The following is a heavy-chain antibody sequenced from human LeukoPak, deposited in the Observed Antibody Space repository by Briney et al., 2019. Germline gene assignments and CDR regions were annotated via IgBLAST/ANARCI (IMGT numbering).Heavy chain of an antibody. V-gene: IGHV3-23*01. J-gene: IGHJ4*02. CDR3: AKGLAVAVSYFDY. D-gene: IGHD6-19*01. Sequence: GGSLRLSXAASGFTFSSYAMSWVRQAPGKGLEWVSAISGSGGSTYYADSVKGRFTISRDNSKNTLYLQMNSLRAEDTAVYYCAKGLAVAVSYFDYWGQGTLVTVSS. CDR1: GFTFSSYA. CDR2: ISGSGGST.